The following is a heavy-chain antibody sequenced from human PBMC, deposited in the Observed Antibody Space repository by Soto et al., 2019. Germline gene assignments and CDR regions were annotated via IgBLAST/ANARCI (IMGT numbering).Heavy chain of an antibody. D-gene: IGHD6-19*01. CDR2: ISSNSGSI. CDR1: GFTFDDCA. Sequence: GGALRLFCAASGFTFDDCAMHWVRQAPGKGLEWASGISSNSGSIGYADSVKGRFTISRDNAKNSLYLQMNSLRAEDTALYYCAKTLRRLVYNYYGMDVWGQGTTVTVS. V-gene: IGHV3-9*01. J-gene: IGHJ6*02. CDR3: AKTLRRLVYNYYGMDV.